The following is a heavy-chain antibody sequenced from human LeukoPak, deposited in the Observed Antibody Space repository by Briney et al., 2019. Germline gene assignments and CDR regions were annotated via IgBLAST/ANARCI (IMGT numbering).Heavy chain of an antibody. CDR3: AKGSRDYGDFVPSPNWFDP. V-gene: IGHV3-30*18. J-gene: IGHJ5*02. CDR2: ISYDGSNK. CDR1: GFTFSSYG. Sequence: SGGSLRLSCAASGFTFSSYGTHWVRQAPGKGLEWVAVISYDGSNKYYADSVKGRFTIYRDNSKNTLYLQMNSLRAEDTAVYYCAKGSRDYGDFVPSPNWFDPWGQGTLVTVSS. D-gene: IGHD4-17*01.